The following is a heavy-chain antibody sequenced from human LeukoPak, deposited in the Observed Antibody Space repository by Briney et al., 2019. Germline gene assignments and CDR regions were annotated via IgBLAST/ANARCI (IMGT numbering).Heavy chain of an antibody. V-gene: IGHV3-23*01. CDR1: GFTFSSYA. CDR2: ISGSGGST. D-gene: IGHD6-13*01. Sequence: PGGSLRLSCAASGFTFSSYAMSGVRQAPGKGLEWVSAISGSGGSTYYADSVKGRFTISRDNSKNTLYLQMNSLRAEDTAVYYCARGVRNSWYLFDFWGQGTLVTISS. CDR3: ARGVRNSWYLFDF. J-gene: IGHJ4*02.